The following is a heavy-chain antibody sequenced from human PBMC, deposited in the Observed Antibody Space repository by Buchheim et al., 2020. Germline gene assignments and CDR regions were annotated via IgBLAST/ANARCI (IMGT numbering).Heavy chain of an antibody. D-gene: IGHD5-24*01. CDR2: ISYDGSNI. V-gene: IGHV3-30*03. Sequence: QVQLVESGGGVVQPGRSLRLSCAASGFTFSSYGMHWVRQAPGKGLEWVAVISYDGSNIYYADSVKGRFTISRDNAKNSLYLQMNSLRAEDTAVYYCARRDGYYEVDYWGQGTL. J-gene: IGHJ4*02. CDR3: ARRDGYYEVDY. CDR1: GFTFSSYG.